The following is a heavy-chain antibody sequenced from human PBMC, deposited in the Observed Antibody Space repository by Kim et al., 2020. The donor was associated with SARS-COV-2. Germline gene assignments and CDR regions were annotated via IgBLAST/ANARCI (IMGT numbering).Heavy chain of an antibody. CDR2: ISYDGSSK. J-gene: IGHJ4*02. CDR1: GFTFSSYA. Sequence: GGSLRLSCAASGFTFSSYAMHWVRQAPGKGLEWVAIISYDGSSKNYADSVKGRFTISRDNSKNTLYLQMNSLRAEDTALYYCARPGAAAGAPLNYWGQGALVTASS. V-gene: IGHV3-30*04. D-gene: IGHD6-13*01. CDR3: ARPGAAAGAPLNY.